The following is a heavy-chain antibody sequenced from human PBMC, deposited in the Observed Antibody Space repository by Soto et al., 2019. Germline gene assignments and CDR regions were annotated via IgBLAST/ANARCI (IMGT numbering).Heavy chain of an antibody. CDR3: VREGEDSRYGLRG. J-gene: IGHJ4*02. V-gene: IGHV6-1*01. CDR2: TYYRSKWYN. CDR1: GDSVSANSPS. D-gene: IGHD5-12*01. Sequence: PSQTLSLTSAIPGDSVSANSPSWNLIRQSPSSGLEWLGRTYYRSKWYNEYAVTGKSRITSKHDTSKNQFYMQLISVTPEDMAVYYCVREGEDSRYGLRGWGQGTLVTVSS.